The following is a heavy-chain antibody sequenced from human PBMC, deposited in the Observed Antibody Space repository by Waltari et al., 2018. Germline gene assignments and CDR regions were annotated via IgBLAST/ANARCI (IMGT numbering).Heavy chain of an antibody. D-gene: IGHD3-10*01. CDR2: ISGSGGST. J-gene: IGHJ6*02. Sequence: EVQLLESGGGLVQPGGSLRLSCAASGFTFSSYAMSWVRQAHGKGLEWVSAISGSGGSTYYADSVKGRFTISRDNSKNTLYLQMNSLRAEDTAVYYCAKGYGSGSYYKKDYYYYGMDVWGQGTTVTVSS. CDR3: AKGYGSGSYYKKDYYYYGMDV. CDR1: GFTFSSYA. V-gene: IGHV3-23*01.